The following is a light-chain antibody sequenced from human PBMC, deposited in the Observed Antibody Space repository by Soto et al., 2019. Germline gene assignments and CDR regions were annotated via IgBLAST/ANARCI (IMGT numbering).Light chain of an antibody. CDR1: QSVSSRY. CDR3: QQYDTSPLT. V-gene: IGKV3-20*01. Sequence: EIVLTQSPGTLSLSPGERATLSCRASQSVSSRYLVWYQQKPGQAPRLLMYGASSRATGIPDRFSGSGSGTDFTLIINRLEPEDFAIYYCQQYDTSPLTFGGGTKVEIK. CDR2: GAS. J-gene: IGKJ4*01.